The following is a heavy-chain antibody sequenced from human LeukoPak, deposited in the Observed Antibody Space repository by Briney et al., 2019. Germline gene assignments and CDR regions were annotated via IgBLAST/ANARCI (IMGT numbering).Heavy chain of an antibody. J-gene: IGHJ5*02. CDR3: ARVYYYDSSDLYFDP. CDR2: ISYSGST. D-gene: IGHD3-22*01. Sequence: SETLSLTCTVSGGSISSYYWSWIRQPPGKGLEWIGYISYSGSTNNNPSLKSRVTISVDTSKNQFSLKLSSVTAADTAVYYCARVYYYDSSDLYFDPWGQGTLVTVSS. CDR1: GGSISSYY. V-gene: IGHV4-59*08.